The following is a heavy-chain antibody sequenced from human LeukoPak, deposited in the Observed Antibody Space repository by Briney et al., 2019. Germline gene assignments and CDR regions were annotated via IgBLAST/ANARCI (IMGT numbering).Heavy chain of an antibody. CDR3: AWTITGTVDAFDI. V-gene: IGHV1-46*01. J-gene: IGHJ3*02. CDR1: GYTFTGYY. Sequence: ASVKVSCKASGYTFTGYYMHWVRQAPGQGLEWMGIINPSGGSTSYAQKFQGRVTMTRDMSTSTVYMELSSLRSEDTAVYYCAWTITGTVDAFDIWGQGTMVTVSS. D-gene: IGHD1-20*01. CDR2: INPSGGST.